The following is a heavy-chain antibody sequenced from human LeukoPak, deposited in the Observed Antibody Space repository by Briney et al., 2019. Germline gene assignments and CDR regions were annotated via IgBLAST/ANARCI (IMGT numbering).Heavy chain of an antibody. V-gene: IGHV4-61*01. D-gene: IGHD1-26*01. J-gene: IGHJ6*02. CDR3: ASIVGANKDDYYYYGMDV. CDR2: IYYSGST. CDR1: GGSISSGSYY. Sequence: SETLSLTCTVSGGSISSGSYYWSWIRQPPGKGLEWIGYIYYSGSTNYNPSLKSRVTISVDTSKNQFSLKLSSVTAADTAVYYCASIVGANKDDYYYYGMDVWGQGTTVTVSS.